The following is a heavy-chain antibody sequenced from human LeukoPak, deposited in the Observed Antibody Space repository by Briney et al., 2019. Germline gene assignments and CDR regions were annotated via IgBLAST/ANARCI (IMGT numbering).Heavy chain of an antibody. Sequence: GGSLRLSCAAPGFTFSNYGMHWVRQAPGKGLEWVAVISYDGSNKYYADSVKGRFTISRDNSKNTLYLQMNSLRAEDTALYYCAREGGPYRPLDYSGQGIMVTVSS. V-gene: IGHV3-30*03. CDR3: AREGGPYRPLDY. J-gene: IGHJ4*02. D-gene: IGHD3-16*02. CDR1: GFTFSNYG. CDR2: ISYDGSNK.